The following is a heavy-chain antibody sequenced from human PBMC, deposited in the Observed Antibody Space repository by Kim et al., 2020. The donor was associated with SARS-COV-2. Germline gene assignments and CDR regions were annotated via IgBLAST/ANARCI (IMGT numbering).Heavy chain of an antibody. CDR3: ARDPILWFGELLGWFDP. CDR2: ISAYNGNT. J-gene: IGHJ5*02. Sequence: ASVKVSCKASGYTFTSYGISWVRQAPGQGLEWMGWISAYNGNTNYAQKLQGRVTMTTDTSTSTAYMELRSLRSDDTAVYYCARDPILWFGELLGWFDPWGQGTLVTVSS. D-gene: IGHD3-10*01. V-gene: IGHV1-18*04. CDR1: GYTFTSYG.